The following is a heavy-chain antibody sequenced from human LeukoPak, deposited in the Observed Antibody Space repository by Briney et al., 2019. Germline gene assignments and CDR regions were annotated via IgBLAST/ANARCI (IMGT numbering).Heavy chain of an antibody. CDR2: IWYDGSNK. CDR3: ARDLQDYYYYGMDV. Sequence: GGSLRLSCAASGFTFSSYGMHWVPQAPGKGLERVAVIWYDGSNKYYADSVKGRFTISRDNSKNTLYLQMNSLRAEDTAVYYCARDLQDYYYYGMDVWGQGTTVTVSS. D-gene: IGHD4-11*01. J-gene: IGHJ6*02. V-gene: IGHV3-33*01. CDR1: GFTFSSYG.